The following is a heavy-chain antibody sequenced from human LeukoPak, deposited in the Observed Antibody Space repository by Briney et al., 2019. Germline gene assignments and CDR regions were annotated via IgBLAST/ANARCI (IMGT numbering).Heavy chain of an antibody. CDR3: ARDLKYYSSGWYPFEY. Sequence: GGSLRLSCAASGFTFDDYGMSWVRQAPGKGLEWVSGINWNGGSTGYADSVKGRFTISRDNAKNSLYPQMNSLRAEDTAVYYCARDLKYYSSGWYPFEYWGRGTLVTVSS. D-gene: IGHD6-19*01. CDR2: INWNGGST. CDR1: GFTFDDYG. J-gene: IGHJ4*02. V-gene: IGHV3-20*04.